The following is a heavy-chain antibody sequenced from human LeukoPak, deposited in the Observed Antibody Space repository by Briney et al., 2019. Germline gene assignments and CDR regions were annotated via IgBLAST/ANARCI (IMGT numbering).Heavy chain of an antibody. J-gene: IGHJ5*02. D-gene: IGHD2-8*01. CDR1: GYTFSNYG. Sequence: ASVKVSCKASGYTFSNYGISWVRQAPGQGLEWMGWISSYNDNTNYAQKLQGRVTMTTDTSTSTAYMELRSLRSDDTAVYYCARASYCTNGVSVKQNWFDPWGQGTLVTVSA. CDR3: ARASYCTNGVSVKQNWFDP. CDR2: ISSYNDNT. V-gene: IGHV1-18*01.